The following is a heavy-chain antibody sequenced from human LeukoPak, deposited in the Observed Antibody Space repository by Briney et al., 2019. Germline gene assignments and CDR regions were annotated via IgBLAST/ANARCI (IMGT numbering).Heavy chain of an antibody. J-gene: IGHJ1*01. CDR1: GYTFTSYG. V-gene: IGHV1-18*01. D-gene: IGHD2-2*01. CDR3: ARGGGDIVVVPAAMISEYFQH. Sequence: ASVKVSCKASGYTFTSYGISWVRQAPGQELEWMGWISAYNGNTNYAQKLQGRVTMTTDTSTSTAYMELRSLRSDDTAVYYCARGGGDIVVVPAAMISEYFQHWGQGTLVTVSS. CDR2: ISAYNGNT.